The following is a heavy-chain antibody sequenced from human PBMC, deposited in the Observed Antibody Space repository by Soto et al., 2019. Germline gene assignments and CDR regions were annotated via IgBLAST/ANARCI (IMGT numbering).Heavy chain of an antibody. J-gene: IGHJ6*02. D-gene: IGHD3-10*01. V-gene: IGHV1-8*01. Sequence: QVQLVQSGAEVKKPGASVKVSCKASGYTFTSYDINWVRQATGQGLEWMGWMNPNSGNTGYAQKFQGRVTMTRNTSIRKGYMELSSLRSENTAVYYCARPAMTVRGVISYYYYGMDVWGQGTTVTVSS. CDR2: MNPNSGNT. CDR3: ARPAMTVRGVISYYYYGMDV. CDR1: GYTFTSYD.